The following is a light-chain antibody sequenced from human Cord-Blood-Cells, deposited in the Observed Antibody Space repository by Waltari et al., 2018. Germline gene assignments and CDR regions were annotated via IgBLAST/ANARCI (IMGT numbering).Light chain of an antibody. CDR1: QSISSW. J-gene: IGKJ1*01. CDR2: DAS. Sequence: DIQMTQPPSTLSASVGDSVTITCRASQSISSWLAWYQQKPGKAPKLLIYDASSLESGVPSRFSGSGSGTEFTLTISSLQPDDFATYYCQQYNSYSPWTFGQGTKVEIK. CDR3: QQYNSYSPWT. V-gene: IGKV1-5*01.